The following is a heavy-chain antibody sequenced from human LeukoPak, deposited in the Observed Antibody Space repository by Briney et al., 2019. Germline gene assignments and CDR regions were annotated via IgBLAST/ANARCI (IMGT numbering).Heavy chain of an antibody. V-gene: IGHV1-69*13. D-gene: IGHD5-12*01. CDR1: GGTFSSYA. CDR2: IIPIFGTA. Sequence: SVKVSCKASGGTFSSYAISWVRQAPGQGLEWMGGIIPIFGTANYAQKFQGRVTITADESTSTAYMELSSLRSEDTAVYFCANSGYDSDYYYYYGMDVWGQGTTVTVSS. J-gene: IGHJ6*02. CDR3: ANSGYDSDYYYYYGMDV.